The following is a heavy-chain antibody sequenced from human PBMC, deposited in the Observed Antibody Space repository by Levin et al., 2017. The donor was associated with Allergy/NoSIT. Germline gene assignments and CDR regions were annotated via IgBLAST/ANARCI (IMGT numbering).Heavy chain of an antibody. V-gene: IGHV3-30*04. Sequence: GESLKISCAASGFTFSSYAMHWVRQAPGKGLEWVAVISYDGSNKYYADSVKGRFTISRDNSKNTLYLQMNSLRAEDTAVYYCARDGLQQLVTYYYYGMDVWGQGTTVTVSS. CDR3: ARDGLQQLVTYYYYGMDV. CDR2: ISYDGSNK. D-gene: IGHD6-13*01. J-gene: IGHJ6*02. CDR1: GFTFSSYA.